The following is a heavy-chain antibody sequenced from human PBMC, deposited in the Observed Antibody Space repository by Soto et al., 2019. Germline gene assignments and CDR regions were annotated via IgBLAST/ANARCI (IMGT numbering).Heavy chain of an antibody. CDR3: ARAGGFYVDMNSFFNWFDP. D-gene: IGHD5-12*01. CDR2: INHSGST. V-gene: IGHV4-34*01. CDR1: GGSFSGYY. Sequence: LSETLSLTCAVYGGSFSGYYWSWIRQPPGKGLEWIGEINHSGSTNYNPSLKSRVTISVDTSKNQFSLKLSSVTAADTAVYYCARAGGFYVDMNSFFNWFDPWGQGTLVTVSS. J-gene: IGHJ5*02.